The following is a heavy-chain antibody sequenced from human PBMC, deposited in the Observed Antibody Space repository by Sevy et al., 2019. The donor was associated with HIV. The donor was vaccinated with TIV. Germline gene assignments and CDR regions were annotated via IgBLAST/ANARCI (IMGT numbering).Heavy chain of an antibody. CDR2: ISYDGSNK. CDR1: GFTFSSYA. J-gene: IGHJ4*02. Sequence: RVSLRLSCAASGFTFSSYAMHWVRQAPGKGLEWVAVISYDGSNKYYADSVKGRFTISRDNSKNTLYLQMNSLRAEDTAVYYCAREYCGGDCYPDYWGQGTLVTVSS. CDR3: AREYCGGDCYPDY. V-gene: IGHV3-30-3*01. D-gene: IGHD2-21*02.